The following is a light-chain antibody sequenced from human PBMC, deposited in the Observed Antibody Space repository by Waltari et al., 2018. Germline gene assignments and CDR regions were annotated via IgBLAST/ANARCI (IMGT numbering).Light chain of an antibody. CDR2: NNN. J-gene: IGLJ3*02. V-gene: IGLV1-51*01. CDR3: ATWDTSLGDLWV. Sequence: QSVLTQPPSVSAAPGQTVTIPCSGSSSNIGSNYVSWYQHLPRTAPKVLIYNNNERPSGIPDRFSGSTSGTSATLVITGLQTGDEADYYCATWDTSLGDLWVFGGGTRLTVL. CDR1: SSNIGSNY.